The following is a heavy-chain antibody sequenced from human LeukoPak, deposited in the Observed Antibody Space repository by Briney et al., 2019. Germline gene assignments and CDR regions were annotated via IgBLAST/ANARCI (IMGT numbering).Heavy chain of an antibody. D-gene: IGHD6-19*01. CDR2: IYHSGST. Sequence: SETLSLTCTVSGYSISSGYYWGWIRQPPGKGLEWIGSIYHSGSTYYNPSLKSRVTISVDTSKSQFSLKLSSVTAADTAVYYCAREVGYSSGWYDYWGQGTLVTVSS. J-gene: IGHJ4*02. CDR3: AREVGYSSGWYDY. CDR1: GYSISSGYY. V-gene: IGHV4-38-2*02.